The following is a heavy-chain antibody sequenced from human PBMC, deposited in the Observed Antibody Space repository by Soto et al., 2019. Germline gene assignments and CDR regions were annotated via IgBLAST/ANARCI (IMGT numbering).Heavy chain of an antibody. D-gene: IGHD6-19*01. CDR1: GFTFSSYS. J-gene: IGHJ5*02. CDR2: ISSSSSTI. V-gene: IGHV3-48*01. Sequence: EVQLVEPGGGLVQPGGSLRLSCAASGFTFSSYSMNWVRQAPGKGLEWVSYISSSSSTIYYADSVKGRFTISRDNAKNSLYLQMNSLRAEDTAVYYCARDGGQWLNWFDPWGQGTLVTVSS. CDR3: ARDGGQWLNWFDP.